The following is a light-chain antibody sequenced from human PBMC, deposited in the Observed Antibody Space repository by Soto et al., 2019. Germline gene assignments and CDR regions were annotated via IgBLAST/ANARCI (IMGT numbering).Light chain of an antibody. V-gene: IGKV3-11*01. CDR1: QSVSSY. CDR3: QQRSNWPPFT. Sequence: EIVLTQSPATLSLSPGERATLSCRASQSVSSYLAWYQQKPGQAPRLLIYDASNRATGIPARFSGSGSGTDFTLTISGLEPEDFAVYYCQQRSNWPPFTFGPGTKVDSK. J-gene: IGKJ3*01. CDR2: DAS.